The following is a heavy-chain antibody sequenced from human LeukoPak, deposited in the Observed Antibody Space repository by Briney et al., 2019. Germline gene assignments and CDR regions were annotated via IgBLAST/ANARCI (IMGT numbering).Heavy chain of an antibody. CDR2: IYHSGST. J-gene: IGHJ6*03. D-gene: IGHD3-3*01. Sequence: SETLSLTCTVSGGSISSGGHYWSWIRQHPGKGLEWIGYIYHSGSTYYNPSLKSRVTISVDRSKNQFSLKLSSVTAADTAVYYCARDPVNYYDFWSGYPYYMDVWGKGTTVTVSS. CDR1: GGSISSGGHY. CDR3: ARDPVNYYDFWSGYPYYMDV. V-gene: IGHV4-31*03.